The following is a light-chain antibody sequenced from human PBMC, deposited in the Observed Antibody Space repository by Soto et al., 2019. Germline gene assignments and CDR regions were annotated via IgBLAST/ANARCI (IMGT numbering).Light chain of an antibody. V-gene: IGLV3-21*02. Sequence: SYELTQPPSVSVAPGQTARITCGGNKIGSKSVHWYQRKPGQAHVLVVYDDSDRPSGIPERFSGSNSGNTATLTISRVAAGDEADYYCQMWDSSRDHPGVFGTGTTVTVL. CDR3: QMWDSSRDHPGV. CDR1: KIGSKS. J-gene: IGLJ1*01. CDR2: DDS.